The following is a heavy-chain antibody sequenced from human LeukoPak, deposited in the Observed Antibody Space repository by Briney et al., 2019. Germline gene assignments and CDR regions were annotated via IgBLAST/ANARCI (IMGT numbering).Heavy chain of an antibody. CDR1: GYTFTSYG. CDR3: ARDGAAAGRYYYYYYGMDV. V-gene: IGHV1-18*04. D-gene: IGHD6-13*01. CDR2: ISAYNGNT. J-gene: IGHJ6*04. Sequence: ASVKVSCKASGYTFTSYGISWVRQAPGQGLEWMGWISAYNGNTNYAQKLQGRVTMTTDTSTSTAHMELRSLRSDDTAVYYCARDGAAAGRYYYYYYGMDVWGKGTTVTVSS.